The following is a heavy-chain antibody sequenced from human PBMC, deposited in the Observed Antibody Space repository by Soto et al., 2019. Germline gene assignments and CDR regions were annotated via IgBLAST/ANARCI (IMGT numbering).Heavy chain of an antibody. CDR3: ARSERGTNDY. D-gene: IGHD1-7*01. CDR2: IYPGDSTT. J-gene: IGHJ4*02. V-gene: IGHV5-51*01. CDR1: GYTFASYW. Sequence: GESLKISCKGSGYTFASYWIGWVRQMPGKGLEWMGIIYPGDSTTKYSPSFQGQVSISADKSISTAYLQWSSLTASDTAMYYCARSERGTNDYWGQGTLVTAPQ.